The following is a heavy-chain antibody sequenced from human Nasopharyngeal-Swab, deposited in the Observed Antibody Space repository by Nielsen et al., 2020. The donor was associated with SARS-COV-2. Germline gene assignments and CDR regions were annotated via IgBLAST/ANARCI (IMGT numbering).Heavy chain of an antibody. CDR2: IGYDGSNK. J-gene: IGHJ4*02. V-gene: IGHV3-33*01. D-gene: IGHD4-23*01. CDR3: ARESGDYGGIDY. Sequence: SLKIPCAASGFTFSSYGMHWVRQAPGKGLEWVVVIGYDGSNKYYADSVKGRFTISRDNSKNTLYLPMNSLRAEDTPVYYCARESGDYGGIDYWGQGTLVTVSS. CDR1: GFTFSSYG.